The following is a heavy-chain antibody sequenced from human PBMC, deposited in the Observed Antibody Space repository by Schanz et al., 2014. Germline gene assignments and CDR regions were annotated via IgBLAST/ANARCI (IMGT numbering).Heavy chain of an antibody. V-gene: IGHV3-21*01. J-gene: IGHJ3*02. CDR1: GFTFSSYG. Sequence: VQLVESGGGVVQPGRSLRLSCAASGFTFSSYGMHWVRQVPGKGLEWVSYIPVGNNYIYYADSVKGRFTISRDNPKNSLYLQMNSLRVEDTAVYYCAREDMLRGIRAFDIWGQGTMVTVSS. CDR2: IPVGNNYI. CDR3: AREDMLRGIRAFDI. D-gene: IGHD3-10*01.